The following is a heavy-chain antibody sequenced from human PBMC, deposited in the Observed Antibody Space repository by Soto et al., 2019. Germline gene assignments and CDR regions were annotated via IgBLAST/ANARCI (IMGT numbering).Heavy chain of an antibody. Sequence: GASVKVSCKASGYTFTSYGISWVRQAPGQGLEWMGWISANNGNTNYAQKFQGRVTMTTDTSISTAYMELSRLRSDDTAVYYCARESAMSAFDIWGQGTMVTVSS. CDR1: GYTFTSYG. V-gene: IGHV1-18*01. CDR2: ISANNGNT. J-gene: IGHJ3*02. D-gene: IGHD5-18*01. CDR3: ARESAMSAFDI.